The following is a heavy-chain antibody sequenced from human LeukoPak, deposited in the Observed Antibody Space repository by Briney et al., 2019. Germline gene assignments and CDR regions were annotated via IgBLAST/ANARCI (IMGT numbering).Heavy chain of an antibody. J-gene: IGHJ4*02. CDR1: GFTFTTHD. CDR2: ISAYNGNT. D-gene: IGHD3-22*01. V-gene: IGHV1-18*01. CDR3: ARDRSGHYYDSSGYSSFDY. Sequence: GASVKVSCKASGFTFTTHDYNWVRQATGQGLEWMGWISAYNGNTNYAQKLQGRVTMTTDTSTSTAYMELRSLRSDDTAVYYCARDRSGHYYDSSGYSSFDYWGQGTLVTVSS.